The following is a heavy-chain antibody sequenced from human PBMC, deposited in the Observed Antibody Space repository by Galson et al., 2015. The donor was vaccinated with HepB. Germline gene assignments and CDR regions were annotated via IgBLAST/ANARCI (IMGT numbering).Heavy chain of an antibody. J-gene: IGHJ6*02. D-gene: IGHD4-11*01. V-gene: IGHV3-48*02. CDR2: ISSSSSTI. CDR1: GFTFSSYS. Sequence: SLRLSCAASGFTFSSYSMNWVRQAPGKGLEWVSYISSSSSTIYYADSVEGRFTISRGNAKNSLYLQMNSLRDEDTAVYYCASSYSNYYYYYGMDVWGQGTTVTVSS. CDR3: ASSYSNYYYYYGMDV.